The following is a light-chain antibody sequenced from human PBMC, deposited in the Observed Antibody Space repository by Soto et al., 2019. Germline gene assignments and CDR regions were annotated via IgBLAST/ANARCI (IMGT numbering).Light chain of an antibody. V-gene: IGKV3-15*01. Sequence: EIVMTQSPATLSVSPGERVTLSCRASQGVGSTLAWYRQQPGQAPRLLIYDAYIRATGVPARFSGSGSGTEFTLTISSLQSEDFAVYYCQHYKTWPLAFGGGTRWISN. CDR1: QGVGST. J-gene: IGKJ4*01. CDR3: QHYKTWPLA. CDR2: DAY.